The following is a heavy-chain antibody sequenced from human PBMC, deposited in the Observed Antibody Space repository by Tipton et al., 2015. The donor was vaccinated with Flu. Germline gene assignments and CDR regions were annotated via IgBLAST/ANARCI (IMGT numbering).Heavy chain of an antibody. CDR3: ARADCVVRGCHMWWFDP. CDR2: IYPDSGDT. D-gene: IGHD2-21*01. CDR1: GYTFTDFF. V-gene: IGHV1-2*06. Sequence: QLVQSGAEVKTPGASVKVSCKASGYTFTDFFIHWVRQAPGQGLEWMGLIYPDSGDTDYAQEFQARVTMTRDTSVSIAYMELSRLTSDDTAVYYCARADCVVRGCHMWWFDPWGQGALVTVSS. J-gene: IGHJ5*02.